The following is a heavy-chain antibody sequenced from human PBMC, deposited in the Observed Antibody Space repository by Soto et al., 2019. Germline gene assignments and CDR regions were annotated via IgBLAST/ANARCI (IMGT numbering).Heavy chain of an antibody. CDR2: IIPILGIA. Sequence: QVQLVQSGAEVKKPGSSVKVSCKASGGTFSSYTISWERQAPGQGIEWMERIIPILGIANYAQKFQSRVTIPADKSTSTAYRELSSLRAEDTAVYYCARGVAVDGIDYWGQGTLVTVSS. D-gene: IGHD6-19*01. CDR1: GGTFSSYT. V-gene: IGHV1-69*02. J-gene: IGHJ4*02. CDR3: ARGVAVDGIDY.